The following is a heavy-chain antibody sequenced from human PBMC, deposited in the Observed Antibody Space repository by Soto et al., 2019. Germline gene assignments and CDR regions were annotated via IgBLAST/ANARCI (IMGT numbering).Heavy chain of an antibody. CDR3: ALRLEGQHTIAAAGIGTDAFDI. Sequence: QITLKESGPTLVKPTQTLTLTCTFSGFSLSTSGVGVGWVRQPPGKALEWLAIIYWDDDKRYSPSLKSRLTITKDSSKNPVVLTMTNMDPVDTATYYCALRLEGQHTIAAAGIGTDAFDIWAQGTMVTFSS. CDR2: IYWDDDK. J-gene: IGHJ3*02. D-gene: IGHD6-13*01. V-gene: IGHV2-5*02. CDR1: GFSLSTSGVG.